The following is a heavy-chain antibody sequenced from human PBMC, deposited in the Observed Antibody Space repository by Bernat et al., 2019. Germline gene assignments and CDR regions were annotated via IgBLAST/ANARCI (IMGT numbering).Heavy chain of an antibody. V-gene: IGHV3-64*01. J-gene: IGHJ3*02. Sequence: EVQLVESGGGLVQPGGSLRLSCAASGFTFSSYAMHWVRQAPGKGLEYVSAISSNGGSTYYANSVKGRFTISRDNSKNTLYLQMGSLRAEDMAVYYCARGGQWLERDAFDIWGQGTMVTVSS. CDR2: ISSNGGST. D-gene: IGHD6-19*01. CDR1: GFTFSSYA. CDR3: ARGGQWLERDAFDI.